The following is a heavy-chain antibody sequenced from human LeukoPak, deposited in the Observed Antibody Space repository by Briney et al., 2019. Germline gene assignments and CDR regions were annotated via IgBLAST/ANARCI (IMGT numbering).Heavy chain of an antibody. V-gene: IGHV3-53*04. J-gene: IGHJ4*02. CDR1: GFTFSSYS. Sequence: GGSLRLSCAAPGFTFSSYSMNWVRQAPGKGLEWVSVIYSGGSTYYADSVKGRFTISRHNSKNTLYLQMNSLRAEDTAVYYCARDNPPLRWGQGTLVTVSS. CDR3: ARDNPPLR. CDR2: IYSGGST. D-gene: IGHD4-17*01.